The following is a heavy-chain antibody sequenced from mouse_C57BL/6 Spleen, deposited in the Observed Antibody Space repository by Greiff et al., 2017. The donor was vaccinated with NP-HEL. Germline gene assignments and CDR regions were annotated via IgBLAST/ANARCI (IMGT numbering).Heavy chain of an antibody. D-gene: IGHD6-5*01. V-gene: IGHV3-6*01. CDR3: ARALLLYYYAMDY. CDR2: ISYDGSN. J-gene: IGHJ4*01. CDR1: GYSITSGYY. Sequence: EVQRVESGPGLVKPSQSLSLTCSVTGYSITSGYYWNWIRQFPGNKLEWMGYISYDGSNNYNPSLKNRISITRDTSKNQFFLKLNSVTTEDTATYYCARALLLYYYAMDYWGQGTSVTVSS.